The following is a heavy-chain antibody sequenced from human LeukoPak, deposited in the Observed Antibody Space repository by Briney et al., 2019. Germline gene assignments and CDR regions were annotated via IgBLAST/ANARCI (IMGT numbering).Heavy chain of an antibody. Sequence: ASVKVSCKASGYTFTGYYMHWVRQAPGQGLEWMGWINPNSGGTNYAQKFQGRVTMTRDTSISTVYMELSSLTSEDTAVYYCARDLYGSGSPGFDPWGQGILVTVSS. CDR2: INPNSGGT. CDR1: GYTFTGYY. J-gene: IGHJ5*02. CDR3: ARDLYGSGSPGFDP. D-gene: IGHD3-10*01. V-gene: IGHV1-2*02.